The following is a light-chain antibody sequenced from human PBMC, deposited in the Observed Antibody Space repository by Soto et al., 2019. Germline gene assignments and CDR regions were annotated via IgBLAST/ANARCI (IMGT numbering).Light chain of an antibody. CDR2: KAS. Sequence: QMTQSPSTLSASVGDRVTITCRASQSISSWLAWYQQKPGTAPKLLIYKASTLQSGVPSRFSGSGSGTEFTLTISSLQPDDSATYYCQQYNDNWTFGQGTKV. V-gene: IGKV1-5*03. J-gene: IGKJ1*01. CDR1: QSISSW. CDR3: QQYNDNWT.